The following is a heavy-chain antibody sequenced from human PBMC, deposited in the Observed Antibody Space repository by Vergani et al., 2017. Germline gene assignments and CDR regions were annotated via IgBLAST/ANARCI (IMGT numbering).Heavy chain of an antibody. CDR1: GASVSSSDYY. Sequence: QVQLQEPGPRLVKPSQTLSLTCSVSGASVSSSDYYWNWIRQPPGRGLDWIGYIHGSGNTYYQPSLKSRLSISIDTSKNQFSLNVSSVTAADTAIYFCASGDEGQHLISDSWGQGDLVTVSS. D-gene: IGHD1-1*01. CDR2: IHGSGNT. CDR3: ASGDEGQHLISDS. V-gene: IGHV4-30-4*08. J-gene: IGHJ4*02.